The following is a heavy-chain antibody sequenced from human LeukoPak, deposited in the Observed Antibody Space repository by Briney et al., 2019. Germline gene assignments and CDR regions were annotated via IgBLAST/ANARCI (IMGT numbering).Heavy chain of an antibody. CDR3: AKDGDYYGSGSYSDY. Sequence: GGSLRLSCVASGLTFSSYSMAWVRQAPGKGLQWVSGIGSGGSSTYYADSVKGRFTISRDNSKNTLYLQMNSLRAEDTAVYYCAKDGDYYGSGSYSDYWGQGTLVTVSS. CDR1: GLTFSSYS. CDR2: IGSGGSST. D-gene: IGHD3-10*01. V-gene: IGHV3-23*03. J-gene: IGHJ4*02.